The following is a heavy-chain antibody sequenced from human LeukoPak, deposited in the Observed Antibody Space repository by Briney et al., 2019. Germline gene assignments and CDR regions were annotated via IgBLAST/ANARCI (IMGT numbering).Heavy chain of an antibody. J-gene: IGHJ4*02. D-gene: IGHD3-22*01. CDR3: ARDLGYSSGYYRESKSFDY. CDR1: GFTFSSYG. Sequence: PGGSLRLSCAASGFTFSSYGMSWVRQAPGKGLEWVSSISSSSSYIYYTDSVKGRFTISRDNAKNSLYLQMNSLRAEDTAVYYCARDLGYSSGYYRESKSFDYWGQGTLVTVSS. V-gene: IGHV3-21*01. CDR2: ISSSSSYI.